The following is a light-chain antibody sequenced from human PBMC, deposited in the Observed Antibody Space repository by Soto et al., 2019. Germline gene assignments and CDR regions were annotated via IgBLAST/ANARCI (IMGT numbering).Light chain of an antibody. CDR1: QSVSGW. Sequence: DVQMTQSPSTLAASPGDRVTISCRASQSVSGWLAWYQQKLGQAPKLLIYKASSLDAGIPSRFSGSGSGTDFTLTISSLQPDDFATYYCQQHSNYPLTFGGGTKVEI. CDR2: KAS. V-gene: IGKV1-5*03. J-gene: IGKJ4*01. CDR3: QQHSNYPLT.